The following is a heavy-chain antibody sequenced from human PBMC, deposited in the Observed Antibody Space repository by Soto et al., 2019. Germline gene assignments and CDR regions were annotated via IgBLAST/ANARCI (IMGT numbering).Heavy chain of an antibody. Sequence: PSETLSLTCTVSGGSISSSSYYWGWIRQPPGKGLEWIGSIYYSGSTYYNPSLKSRVTISVDTSKNQFSLKLSSVTAADTAVYYCAGSTAMVSDYYGMDVWGQGTTVTVSS. CDR1: GGSISSSSYY. V-gene: IGHV4-39*01. CDR2: IYYSGST. D-gene: IGHD5-18*01. CDR3: AGSTAMVSDYYGMDV. J-gene: IGHJ6*02.